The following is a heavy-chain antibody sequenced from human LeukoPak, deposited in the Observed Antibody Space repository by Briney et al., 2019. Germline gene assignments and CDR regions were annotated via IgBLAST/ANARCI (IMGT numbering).Heavy chain of an antibody. V-gene: IGHV1-24*01. Sequence: ASVKVSCKVSGYTLTELSMHWVRQAPGKGLEWMGGFDPEDGETIYAQKFQGRVTMTEDTSTDTAYMELSSLRSEDMAVYYCATDLGYYDSSGPIDYWGQGTLVTVSS. CDR1: GYTLTELS. CDR3: ATDLGYYDSSGPIDY. J-gene: IGHJ4*02. D-gene: IGHD3-22*01. CDR2: FDPEDGET.